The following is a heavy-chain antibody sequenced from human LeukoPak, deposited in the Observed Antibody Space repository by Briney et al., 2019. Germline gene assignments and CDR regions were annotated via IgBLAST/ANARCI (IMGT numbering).Heavy chain of an antibody. CDR3: AGYYYDSSGHYYYYYGMDV. Sequence: GGSLRLSCAASGFTFSSYSMNWVRQAPGKGLEWVSSISSSSSYIYYADSVKGRFTISRDNAKNSLYLQMNSLRAEDTAVYYCAGYYYDSSGHYYYYYGMDVWGQGTTVTVSS. V-gene: IGHV3-21*01. D-gene: IGHD3-22*01. CDR1: GFTFSSYS. CDR2: ISSSSSYI. J-gene: IGHJ6*02.